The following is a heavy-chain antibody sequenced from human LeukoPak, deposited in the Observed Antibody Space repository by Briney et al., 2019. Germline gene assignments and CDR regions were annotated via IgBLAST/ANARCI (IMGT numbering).Heavy chain of an antibody. V-gene: IGHV3-23*01. CDR1: GFTFSSYA. Sequence: GGSLRLSCAASGFTFSSYAMSWVRQAPGKGLEWVSAISGSGGSIYYADSVKGRFTISRDNAKNSLYLQMNSLRAEDTAVYYCARELEGPGRAYFDYWGQGTLVTVSS. CDR2: ISGSGGSI. D-gene: IGHD3-10*01. CDR3: ARELEGPGRAYFDY. J-gene: IGHJ4*02.